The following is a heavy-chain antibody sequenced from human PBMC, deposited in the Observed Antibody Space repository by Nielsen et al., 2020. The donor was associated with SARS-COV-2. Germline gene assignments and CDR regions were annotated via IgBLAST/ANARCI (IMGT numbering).Heavy chain of an antibody. Sequence: GESLKISCAASGFTFSSYGMPWVRPAPGKGLEWVAVISYDGSNKYYADSVKGRFTISRDNSKNTLYLQMNSLRAEDTAVYYCAKDHGGSYYYYGMDVWGQGTTVTVSS. J-gene: IGHJ6*02. D-gene: IGHD1-26*01. CDR2: ISYDGSNK. CDR3: AKDHGGSYYYYGMDV. V-gene: IGHV3-30*18. CDR1: GFTFSSYG.